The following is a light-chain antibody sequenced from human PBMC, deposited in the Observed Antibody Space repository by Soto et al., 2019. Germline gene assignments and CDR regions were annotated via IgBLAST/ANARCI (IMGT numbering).Light chain of an antibody. V-gene: IGKV1-39*01. Sequence: DIQMSQSPSSLSAFVGDRVTITCRASQTIRTYLNWYQQKAGKAPRLLIYAATTLQGGVPSRFSGSGSGTAFTLTIGSLQPEDFAVYYCQQSSSTHLSFGGGTKVEIK. J-gene: IGKJ4*01. CDR3: QQSSSTHLS. CDR1: QTIRTY. CDR2: AAT.